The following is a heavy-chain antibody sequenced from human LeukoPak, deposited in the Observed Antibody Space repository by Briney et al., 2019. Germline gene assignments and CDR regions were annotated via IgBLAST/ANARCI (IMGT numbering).Heavy chain of an antibody. V-gene: IGHV3-23*01. J-gene: IGHJ4*02. CDR2: ISGSGGST. CDR1: GFTFSSYG. D-gene: IGHD3-9*01. CDR3: AKDNGDYDILTDYYFDY. Sequence: GGTLRLSCAASGFTFSSYGMSWVRQAPGKGLEWVSAISGSGGSTYYADSVKGRFTISRDNSKNTLYLQMNSLRAEDTAVYYCAKDNGDYDILTDYYFDYWGQGTLVTVSS.